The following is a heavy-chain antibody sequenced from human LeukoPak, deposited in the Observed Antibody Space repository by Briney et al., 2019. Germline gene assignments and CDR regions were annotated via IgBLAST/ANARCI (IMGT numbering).Heavy chain of an antibody. CDR1: GASISSFY. Sequence: PSETLSLTCTVSGASISSFYWSWIRQPPGKGLEFIGYVYYSGTTNYNPSLKSRVTISVDASKYQFSLRLSSVTAADTAMYYCARAVRVKFDYWGQGLLVTVSS. J-gene: IGHJ4*02. D-gene: IGHD3-10*01. CDR3: ARAVRVKFDY. V-gene: IGHV4-59*01. CDR2: VYYSGTT.